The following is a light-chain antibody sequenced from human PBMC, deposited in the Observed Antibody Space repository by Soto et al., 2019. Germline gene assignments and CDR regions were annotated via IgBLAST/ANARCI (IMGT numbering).Light chain of an antibody. CDR2: EVS. Sequence: QSVLTQPASVSGSPGQSITISCTGTSSDVGGYNYVSWYQQHAGKAAKLMIYEVSNRPSGVSNRFSGSKSGDTASLTISGLQADDEADYYCSSYTSTNTLAVFGTGTKLTVL. CDR3: SSYTSTNTLAV. J-gene: IGLJ1*01. V-gene: IGLV2-14*01. CDR1: SSDVGGYNY.